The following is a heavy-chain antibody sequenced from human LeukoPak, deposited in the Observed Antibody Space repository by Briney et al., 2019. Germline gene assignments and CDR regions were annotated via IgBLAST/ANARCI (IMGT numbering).Heavy chain of an antibody. D-gene: IGHD4-17*01. V-gene: IGHV4-39*01. CDR1: GGSISSSSYY. J-gene: IGHJ4*02. Sequence: PSETLSLTCTVSGGSISSSSYYWGWIRQPPGKGLEWIGSIYYSGSTYYNPSLKSRVTISVDTSKNQFSLKLSSVTAADTAVYYCARPGVDTVTRVQDWGQGTLVTVSS. CDR3: ARPGVDTVTRVQD. CDR2: IYYSGST.